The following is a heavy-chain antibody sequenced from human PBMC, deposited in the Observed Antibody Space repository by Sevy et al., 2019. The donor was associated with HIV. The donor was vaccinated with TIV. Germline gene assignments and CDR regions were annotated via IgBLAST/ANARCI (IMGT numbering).Heavy chain of an antibody. V-gene: IGHV3-15*07. D-gene: IGHD3-16*02. Sequence: GGSLRLSCAASGFTFSNAWMNWVRQAPGKGLEWVGRIKSKTDGGTTDYAAPVKGRFTISRDDSKNTLYLQMNSLKTEDTAVYYCTTLPYYDYVWGSYRYRDYWGQGILVTVSS. J-gene: IGHJ4*02. CDR1: GFTFSNAW. CDR2: IKSKTDGGTT. CDR3: TTLPYYDYVWGSYRYRDY.